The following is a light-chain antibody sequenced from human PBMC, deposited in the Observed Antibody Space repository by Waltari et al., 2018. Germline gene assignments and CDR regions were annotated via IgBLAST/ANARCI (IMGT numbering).Light chain of an antibody. CDR3: QHYVRLPAT. Sequence: ETVLTQSPGTLSLSPGERATLFCRASQSIGKSLVWYQQKPGQAPRLLIDGASTRATGIPDRFSGGGSGTDFSLSITRLEPEDFAVYYCQHYVRLPATFGQGTTVEI. CDR1: QSIGKS. CDR2: GAS. V-gene: IGKV3-20*01. J-gene: IGKJ1*01.